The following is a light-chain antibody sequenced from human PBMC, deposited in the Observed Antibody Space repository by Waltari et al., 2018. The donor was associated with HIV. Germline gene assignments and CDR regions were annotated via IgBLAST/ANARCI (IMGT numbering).Light chain of an antibody. CDR1: SSDVGGYDF. J-gene: IGLJ1*01. V-gene: IGLV2-11*01. CDR3: CSYAGNCLV. CDR2: AAG. Sequence: QSALTQPRSVSGSTGQSVTISCIGTSSDVGGYDFVSWYEQHPVKAPKLMIYAAGKRPAGVPARSSGSKYGDTASLTISGLQAEDEADYFACSYAGNCLVCGTGTPVSV.